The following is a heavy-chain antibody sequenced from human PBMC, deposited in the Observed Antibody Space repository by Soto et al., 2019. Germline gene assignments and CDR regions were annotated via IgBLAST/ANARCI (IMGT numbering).Heavy chain of an antibody. V-gene: IGHV4-30-4*01. J-gene: IGHJ6*02. D-gene: IGHD3-3*01. CDR3: ARDREWLLSTGRGPYYYYGMDV. CDR2: IYYSGST. CDR1: AGSISSGDYY. Sequence: SETLSLTCTVSAGSISSGDYYWSWIRQPPGKGLEWIGYIYYSGSTYYNPSLKSRVTISVDTSKNQFSLKLSSVTAADTAVYYCARDREWLLSTGRGPYYYYGMDVWGQGTTVTFSS.